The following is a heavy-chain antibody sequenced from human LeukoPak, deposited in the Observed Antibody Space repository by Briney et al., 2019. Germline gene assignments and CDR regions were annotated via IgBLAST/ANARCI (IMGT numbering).Heavy chain of an antibody. V-gene: IGHV3-23*01. CDR1: GFTFSSYA. D-gene: IGHD6-6*01. Sequence: GGSLRLSCAASGFTFSSYAMSWVRQAPGKGLEWVSAISGSGGSTYYADSVKGRFTISRGNSKNTLYLQMNSLRAEDTAVYYCAKVGSSIAARGVFDYWGQGTLVTVSS. J-gene: IGHJ4*02. CDR3: AKVGSSIAARGVFDY. CDR2: ISGSGGST.